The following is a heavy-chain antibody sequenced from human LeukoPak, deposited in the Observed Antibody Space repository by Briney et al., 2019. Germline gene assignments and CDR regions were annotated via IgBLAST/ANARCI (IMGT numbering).Heavy chain of an antibody. Sequence: SETLSLTCTVSGGSISSYYWSWIRQPPGKGLEWIGYIYTSGSTNYNPSLKSRVTISVDTSKNQFSLKLSSVTAADTAVYYCARHTYYQAFDIWGHGTMVTVSS. J-gene: IGHJ3*02. CDR1: GGSISSYY. V-gene: IGHV4-4*09. D-gene: IGHD2/OR15-2a*01. CDR3: ARHTYYQAFDI. CDR2: IYTSGST.